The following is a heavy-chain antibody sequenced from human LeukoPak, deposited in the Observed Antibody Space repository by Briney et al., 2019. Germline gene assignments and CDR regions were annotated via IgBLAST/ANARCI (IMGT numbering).Heavy chain of an antibody. D-gene: IGHD3-3*01. V-gene: IGHV3-23*01. CDR3: AKDQDYDFWSGYYGLYNWFDP. CDR1: GFTFSSYA. Sequence: GGSLRLSCAASGFTFSSYAMSWVRQAPGKGLEWVSAISGSGGSTYYADSVKGRFTISRDNSKNTLHLQMNSLRAEDTAVYYCAKDQDYDFWSGYYGLYNWFDPWGQGTLVTVSS. J-gene: IGHJ5*02. CDR2: ISGSGGST.